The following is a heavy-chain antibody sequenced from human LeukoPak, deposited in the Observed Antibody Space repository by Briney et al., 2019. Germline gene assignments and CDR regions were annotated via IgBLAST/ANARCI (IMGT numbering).Heavy chain of an antibody. CDR3: AREWRGSVDAFDI. CDR2: IYSDGGT. D-gene: IGHD3-10*01. J-gene: IGHJ3*02. Sequence: GGSLILSCAASGFTVSTNYMTWVRQAPGKGLEWVSFIYSDGGTYYADSVKGRFTISRDNSKNTLYLQMNSLRAEDTAVYYCAREWRGSVDAFDIWGQGTMVTVSS. CDR1: GFTVSTNY. V-gene: IGHV3-53*01.